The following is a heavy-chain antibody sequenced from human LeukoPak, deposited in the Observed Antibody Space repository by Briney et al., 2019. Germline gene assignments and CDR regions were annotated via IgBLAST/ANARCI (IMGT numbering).Heavy chain of an antibody. CDR3: ARESMIVVVDY. J-gene: IGHJ4*02. Sequence: GGSLRLSCAASGFTFSSYVMNWVRQAPGKGLEWVSGISGSGSNTYSADSVKDRFTISRDNSKNTLYLQMNSLRAEDTAVYYCARESMIVVVDYWGQGTLVTVSS. D-gene: IGHD3-22*01. CDR2: ISGSGSNT. V-gene: IGHV3-23*01. CDR1: GFTFSSYV.